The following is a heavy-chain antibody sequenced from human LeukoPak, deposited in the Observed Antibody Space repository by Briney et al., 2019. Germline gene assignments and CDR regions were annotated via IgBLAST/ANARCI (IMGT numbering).Heavy chain of an antibody. D-gene: IGHD2-2*01. Sequence: ASVKLSYKASGYTFTSYYMHWVRQAPGHGLEWMGIINPSGGSTSYAQKFQDRVTMTRDTSTSTVYMELSSLRSEDTAVYYCARDRRYCSSTSCHRSYYGMDVWGQGTTVTVSS. CDR1: GYTFTSYY. J-gene: IGHJ6*02. CDR2: INPSGGST. V-gene: IGHV1-46*01. CDR3: ARDRRYCSSTSCHRSYYGMDV.